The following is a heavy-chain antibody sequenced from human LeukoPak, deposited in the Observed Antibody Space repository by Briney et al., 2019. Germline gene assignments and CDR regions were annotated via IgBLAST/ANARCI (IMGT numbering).Heavy chain of an antibody. CDR3: ARDRFCTSTNCYVGWFDP. CDR1: GGPFSGFF. J-gene: IGHJ5*02. V-gene: IGHV4-34*01. Sequence: PSETLSLTCGVSGGPFSGFFWAWIRQPPGKGLEWIGEINHRGSTHYNKSLRSRVTISVDSSKNQFSLRLTSVTAADTAMYYCARDRFCTSTNCYVGWFDPWGQGTLVTVSS. CDR2: INHRGST. D-gene: IGHD2-2*01.